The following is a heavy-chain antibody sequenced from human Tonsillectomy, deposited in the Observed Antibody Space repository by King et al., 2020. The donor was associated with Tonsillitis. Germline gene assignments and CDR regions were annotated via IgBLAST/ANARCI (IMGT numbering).Heavy chain of an antibody. V-gene: IGHV3-21*01. Sequence: VQLVESGGGLVKPGGSLRLSCAASGFTFSSYSMNWVRQAPGKGLEWVSSISSSSSYIYYADSVKGRFTISRDNAKNSLYLQMNSLRAEDTAVYYCARYSTTATSYYFYGMDVWGQGTTVTVSS. J-gene: IGHJ6*02. CDR1: GFTFSSYS. CDR3: ARYSTTATSYYFYGMDV. D-gene: IGHD4-17*01. CDR2: ISSSSSYI.